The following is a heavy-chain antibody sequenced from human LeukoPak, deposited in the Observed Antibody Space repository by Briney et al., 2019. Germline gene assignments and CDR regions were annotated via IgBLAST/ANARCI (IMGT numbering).Heavy chain of an antibody. Sequence: SETLSLTCTVSGGSISSYYWSWIRQPAGKGLEWIGRIYTSGSTNYNPSLKSRVTMSVDTSKNQFSLKLSSVTAADTAVYYCARDRRYYYDSSGQYYYYCMDVWGKGTTVTISS. V-gene: IGHV4-4*07. CDR1: GGSISSYY. J-gene: IGHJ6*03. D-gene: IGHD3-22*01. CDR3: ARDRRYYYDSSGQYYYYCMDV. CDR2: IYTSGST.